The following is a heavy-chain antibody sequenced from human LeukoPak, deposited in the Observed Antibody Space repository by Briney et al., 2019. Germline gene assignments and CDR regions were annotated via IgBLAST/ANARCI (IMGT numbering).Heavy chain of an antibody. CDR3: AKASGRVVRGVIVFYYYYMDV. CDR1: GFTLSNSA. J-gene: IGHJ6*03. Sequence: PGGSLRLSCTASGFTLSNSAMSWVRQAPGKGLEWVSAISGSGGSTYYADSVKGRFTISRDNSKNTLYLQMNSLRAEDTAVYYCAKASGRVVRGVIVFYYYYMDVWGKGTTVTVSS. D-gene: IGHD3-10*01. CDR2: ISGSGGST. V-gene: IGHV3-23*01.